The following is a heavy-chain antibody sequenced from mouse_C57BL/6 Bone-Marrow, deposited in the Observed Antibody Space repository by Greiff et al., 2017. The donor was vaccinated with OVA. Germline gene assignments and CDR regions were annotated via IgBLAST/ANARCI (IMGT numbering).Heavy chain of an antibody. CDR2: ISDGGSYT. J-gene: IGHJ2*01. CDR3: ARDGGSSYVVYFDD. Sequence: EVKLQESGGGLVKPGGSLKLSCAASGFTFSSYAMSWVRQTPEKRLEWVATISDGGSYTYYPDNVKGRFTISRDNAKNNLYLQMSHLKSEDTAMYYCARDGGSSYVVYFDDWGQGTTLTVSS. CDR1: GFTFSSYA. V-gene: IGHV5-4*01. D-gene: IGHD1-1*01.